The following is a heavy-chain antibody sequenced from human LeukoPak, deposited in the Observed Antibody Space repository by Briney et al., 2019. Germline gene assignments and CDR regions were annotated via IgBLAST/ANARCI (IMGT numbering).Heavy chain of an antibody. V-gene: IGHV4-59*01. CDR1: GGSISSYY. D-gene: IGHD6-19*01. CDR3: ARDREGRGSGWLFDY. Sequence: SETLSLTCIVSGGSISSYYWSWIRQPPGKGLEWIGYIYYSGSTNYNPSLKSRVTISVDTSKNQFSLKLSSVTAADTAVYYCARDREGRGSGWLFDYWGQGTLVTVSS. CDR2: IYYSGST. J-gene: IGHJ4*02.